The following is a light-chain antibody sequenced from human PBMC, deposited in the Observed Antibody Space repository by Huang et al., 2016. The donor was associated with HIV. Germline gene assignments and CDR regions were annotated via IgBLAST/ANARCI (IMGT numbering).Light chain of an antibody. J-gene: IGKJ3*01. Sequence: EIVMTQSPATLSVSPGERATLSCRASQSVHSNLAWYQQKPGKAPRLLIYGASTRATGIPARFSGSESGTEFTLTISSLQSEDFAVYYCQQYNNWPFTFGPGTKVDIK. CDR3: QQYNNWPFT. CDR1: QSVHSN. CDR2: GAS. V-gene: IGKV3-15*01.